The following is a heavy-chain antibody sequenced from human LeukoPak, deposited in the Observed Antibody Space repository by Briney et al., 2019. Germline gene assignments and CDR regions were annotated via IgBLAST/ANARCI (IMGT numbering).Heavy chain of an antibody. V-gene: IGHV4-59*01. CDR2: IYYSGST. CDR3: ASAYYYDSSGPDWYFDL. Sequence: SETLSLTCTVSGGSISSYYWSWIRQPPGKGLEWIGYIYYSGSTNYNPFLKSRVTISVDTSKNQFSLKLSSVTAADTAVYYCASAYYYDSSGPDWYFDLWGRGTLVTVSS. CDR1: GGSISSYY. D-gene: IGHD3-22*01. J-gene: IGHJ2*01.